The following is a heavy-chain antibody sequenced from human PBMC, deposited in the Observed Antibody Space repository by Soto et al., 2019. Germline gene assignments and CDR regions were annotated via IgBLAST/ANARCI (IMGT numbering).Heavy chain of an antibody. J-gene: IGHJ5*02. V-gene: IGHV4-59*01. Sequence: SETLSLTCTVSGGSISSYYWSWIRQPPGKGLEWIGYIYYSGSTNYNPSLKSRVTISVDTSKNQFSLKLSSVTAAGTAVYYCARSVAAACYSGFDAWGQGSLCTVSS. D-gene: IGHD6-13*01. CDR3: ARSVAAACYSGFDA. CDR2: IYYSGST. CDR1: GGSISSYY.